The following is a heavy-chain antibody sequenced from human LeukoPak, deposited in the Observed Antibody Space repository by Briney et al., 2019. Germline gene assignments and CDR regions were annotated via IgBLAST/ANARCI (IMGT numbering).Heavy chain of an antibody. Sequence: GESLKISCKGSGYSINNYWIGWMRQMPGKGLEWMGIIYPADSDIRYSPSFQGQVTISADKSISTAYLQWSSLKASDTAMYYCARQEYCSGGSCYTWFDPWGQGTLVTVSS. D-gene: IGHD2-15*01. V-gene: IGHV5-51*01. CDR2: IYPADSDI. CDR3: ARQEYCSGGSCYTWFDP. J-gene: IGHJ5*02. CDR1: GYSINNYW.